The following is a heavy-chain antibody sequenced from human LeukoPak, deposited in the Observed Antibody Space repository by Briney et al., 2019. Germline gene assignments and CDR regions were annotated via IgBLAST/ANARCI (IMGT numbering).Heavy chain of an antibody. V-gene: IGHV1-2*02. Sequence: ASVKVSCKASGYTFTGYYMHWVRQAPGQGLEWMGWINPNSGGTNYDQKFQGRVTMTRDTSISTAYMELSRLRSDDTAVYYCARGYLDPLVGATSYFDYWGQGTLVTVSS. CDR3: ARGYLDPLVGATSYFDY. CDR2: INPNSGGT. CDR1: GYTFTGYY. J-gene: IGHJ4*02. D-gene: IGHD1-26*01.